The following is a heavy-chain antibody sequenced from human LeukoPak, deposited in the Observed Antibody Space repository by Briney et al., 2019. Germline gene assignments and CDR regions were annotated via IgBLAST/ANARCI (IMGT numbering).Heavy chain of an antibody. CDR2: IFRDGST. D-gene: IGHD1-26*01. V-gene: IGHV4-38-2*01. J-gene: IGHJ5*02. CDR1: GYSISSGSS. CDR3: ARGQEHVGRVGWFDP. Sequence: SETLSLTCAVSGYSISSGSSWGWIRQPPGKGLEWIGNIFRDGSTYYNPSLKSRVTISLDRSKNQFSLKLTSVTAADTAVYYCARGQEHVGRVGWFDPWGQGTLVTVSS.